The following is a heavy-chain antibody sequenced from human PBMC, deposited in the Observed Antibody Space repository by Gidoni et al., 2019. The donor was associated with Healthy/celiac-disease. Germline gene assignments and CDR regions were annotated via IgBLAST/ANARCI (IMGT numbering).Heavy chain of an antibody. D-gene: IGHD5-18*01. J-gene: IGHJ4*02. CDR3: TTMGYSHGGGFDY. V-gene: IGHV3-15*01. CDR1: GFTFSNAW. CDR2: IKSKTDGGTT. Sequence: EVQLVESGGGLVKPGGSLRLSCAASGFTFSNAWMSWVRQAPGKGLEWVGRIKSKTDGGTTDYAAPVKGRFTISRDDSKNTLYLQMNSLKTEDTAVYYCTTMGYSHGGGFDYWGQGTLVTVSS.